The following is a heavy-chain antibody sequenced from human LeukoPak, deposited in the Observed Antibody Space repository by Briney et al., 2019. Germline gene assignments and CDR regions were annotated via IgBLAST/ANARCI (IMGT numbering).Heavy chain of an antibody. CDR1: GYSISSGYY. J-gene: IGHJ4*02. CDR2: IYHSGST. V-gene: IGHV4-38-2*02. CDR3: ARVSSGRYGY. Sequence: KPSETLSLTCTVSGYSISSGYYWGWIRQPPGKGLEWIGSIYHSGSTYYNPSLKSRVTISVDTSKNQFSLKLSSVTAADTGVYYCARVSSGRYGYWGQGTLVTVSS. D-gene: IGHD6-19*01.